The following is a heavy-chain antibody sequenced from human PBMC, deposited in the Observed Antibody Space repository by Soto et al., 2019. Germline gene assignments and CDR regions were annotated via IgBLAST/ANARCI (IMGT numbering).Heavy chain of an antibody. Sequence: GGSLRLSCAASGFTFSSHAMSWVRQAPGKGLEWVSSISGSDGTTYYADSVKGRFTISRDNSKNTLYLQMNSLRAEDTAVYYCAKDPKQWLAYDYWGQGTLVTVSS. D-gene: IGHD6-19*01. CDR1: GFTFSSHA. V-gene: IGHV3-23*01. CDR2: ISGSDGTT. J-gene: IGHJ4*02. CDR3: AKDPKQWLAYDY.